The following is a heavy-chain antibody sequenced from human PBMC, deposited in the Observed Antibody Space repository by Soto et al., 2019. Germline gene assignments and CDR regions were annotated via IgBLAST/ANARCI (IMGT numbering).Heavy chain of an antibody. D-gene: IGHD2-15*01. CDR1: GFTFSSYS. CDR2: ISSSSSTI. Sequence: GGSLRLSCAASGFTFSSYSMNWVRQAPGKGLEWVSYISSSSSTIYHADSVKGRFTISRDNAKNSLYLQMNSLRAEDTAVYYCAKIPGSCSGGSCYSGWYFDLWGRGTLVTVSS. CDR3: AKIPGSCSGGSCYSGWYFDL. V-gene: IGHV3-48*01. J-gene: IGHJ2*01.